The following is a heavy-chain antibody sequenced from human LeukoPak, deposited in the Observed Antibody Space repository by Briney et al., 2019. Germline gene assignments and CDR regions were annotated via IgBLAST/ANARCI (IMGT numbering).Heavy chain of an antibody. CDR2: IGAGGST. J-gene: IGHJ4*02. V-gene: IGHV3-23*01. Sequence: PGGSLRLSCEASGFTFSSYIMTWVRQAPGKGLQWVSSIGAGGSTYYADSVNGRFTISRDNSKNTLYLQMNSLRADDTAVYYCAKGGTVGVNEYWGQGTLVTVSS. CDR1: GFTFSSYI. CDR3: AKGGTVGVNEY. D-gene: IGHD1-26*01.